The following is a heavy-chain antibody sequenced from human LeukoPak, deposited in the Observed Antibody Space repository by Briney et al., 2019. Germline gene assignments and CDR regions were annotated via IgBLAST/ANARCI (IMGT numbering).Heavy chain of an antibody. CDR3: AREGCSSASCYYY. CDR2: IYTSGTT. V-gene: IGHV4-4*07. D-gene: IGHD2-2*01. CDR1: GDSISSYY. J-gene: IGHJ4*02. Sequence: SETLSLTCTVSGDSISSYYWSWIRQPAGKGLEWIGRIYTSGTTNYNPSLKSRVTMSVDTSKNQFSLKLSSVTAADTAVYYCAREGCSSASCYYYWGQGTLVTVSS.